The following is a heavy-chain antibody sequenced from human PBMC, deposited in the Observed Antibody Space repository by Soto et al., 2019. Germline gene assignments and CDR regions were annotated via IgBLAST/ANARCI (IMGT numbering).Heavy chain of an antibody. CDR2: IYPGDSET. CDR3: ARSPRSSPYFDY. CDR1: GYTFSNFW. V-gene: IGHV5-51*01. Sequence: PGESLKISCQCSGYTFSNFWIAWVRQLPGKDLAYMGIIYPGDSETRYRPSFDGKVTISADRSIGTAYLQWSCLEASDSAFAFGARSPRSSPYFDYWGQGALVTVSS. D-gene: IGHD6-13*01. J-gene: IGHJ4*02.